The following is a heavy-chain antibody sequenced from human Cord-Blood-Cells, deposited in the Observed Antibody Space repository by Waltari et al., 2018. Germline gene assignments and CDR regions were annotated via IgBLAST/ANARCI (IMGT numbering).Heavy chain of an antibody. CDR2: IWYDGSNK. V-gene: IGHV3-33*01. Sequence: QVQLVESGGGVVQPGRSLRLSCAASGFTFSSYGMHWVRQAPGKGLELVAVIWYDGSNKYYADSVKCRFTISRVNSKNTLYLQMNSLRAEDTSVYYCARDLIYYDSSGYYPTFGYWRQGTLVTVSS. CDR3: ARDLIYYDSSGYYPTFGY. D-gene: IGHD3-22*01. J-gene: IGHJ4*02. CDR1: GFTFSSYG.